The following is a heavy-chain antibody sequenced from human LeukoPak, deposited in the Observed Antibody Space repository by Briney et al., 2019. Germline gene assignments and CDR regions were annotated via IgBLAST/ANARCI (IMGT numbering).Heavy chain of an antibody. D-gene: IGHD1-26*01. CDR3: ARLSIAGATYWYFEL. CDR2: AYHSGTA. J-gene: IGHJ2*01. CDR1: GGSISNSNYY. Sequence: SETLSLTCTVSGGSISNSNYYWGWICQPPGKGLEWIGSAYHSGTAYYNPSLKSRVTISVDTSKNQFSLRLNSVTAADTAIYYCARLSIAGATYWYFELWGRGTLVTVSS. V-gene: IGHV4-39*01.